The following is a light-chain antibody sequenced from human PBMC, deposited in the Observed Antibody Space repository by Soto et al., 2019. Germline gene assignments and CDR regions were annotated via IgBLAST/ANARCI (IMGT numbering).Light chain of an antibody. J-gene: IGKJ1*01. CDR3: QQYYSDPRT. CDR2: AAS. CDR1: QGISSY. V-gene: IGKV1-8*01. Sequence: AIRMTQSPSSLSAYTGDRVTITCRASQGISSYLAWYQQKPGKAPKLLIYAASTLQSGVPSRFSGSGSGTDFTRTINCLKSEDFATYYCQQYYSDPRTFGQGTKVEIK.